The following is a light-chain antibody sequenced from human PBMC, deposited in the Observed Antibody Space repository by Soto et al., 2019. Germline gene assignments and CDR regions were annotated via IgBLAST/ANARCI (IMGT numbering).Light chain of an antibody. V-gene: IGLV1-44*01. J-gene: IGLJ2*01. CDR3: AAWDDSLNGVV. CDR1: NSNIRRNT. Sequence: QSVLTQPPSASGTPGQRVIMSCSGSNSNIRRNTVNWYQQLPGTAPKLLIYSNIQRPSGVPDRFSGSKSGTSASLAISGLQSEDEDDYYCAAWDDSLNGVVFGGGTKVTVL. CDR2: SNI.